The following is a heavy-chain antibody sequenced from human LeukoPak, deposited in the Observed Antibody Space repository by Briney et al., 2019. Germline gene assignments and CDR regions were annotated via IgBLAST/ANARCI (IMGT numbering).Heavy chain of an antibody. CDR2: INGDNAHT. CDR1: GYTFTNYA. Sequence: ASVKVSCKTSGYTFTNYAIHWLRQAPGQRPEWMGCINGDNAHTQYSQRFQGRVTITRDTSASTAYMELRSLRSDDTAVYYCARGEQAVAGSDYWGQGTLVTVSS. V-gene: IGHV1-3*01. CDR3: ARGEQAVAGSDY. D-gene: IGHD6-19*01. J-gene: IGHJ4*02.